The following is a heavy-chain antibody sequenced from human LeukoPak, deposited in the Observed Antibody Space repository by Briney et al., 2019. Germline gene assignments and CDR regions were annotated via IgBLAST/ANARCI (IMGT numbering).Heavy chain of an antibody. J-gene: IGHJ4*01. V-gene: IGHV3-48*03. CDR3: ARVDALGTPRDF. D-gene: IGHD3-16*01. CDR2: ISSSGGTR. Sequence: GGSLRPSCAASGFTFSSSGFIFSDYEMYWVRQAPGKGLEWVSYISSSGGTRYYADSVKGRFTISRDNAKNSLYLQMTSLRAEDTAVYYCARVDALGTPRDFWGPGDLVTVSS. CDR1: GFTFSS.